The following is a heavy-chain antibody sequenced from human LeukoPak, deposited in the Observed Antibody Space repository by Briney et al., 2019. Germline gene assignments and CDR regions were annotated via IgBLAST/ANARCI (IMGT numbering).Heavy chain of an antibody. CDR1: GGTFSSYA. CDR2: IIPILGIA. J-gene: IGHJ3*02. CDR3: ARDPIAAAGGAFDI. Sequence: GASVKVSCKASGGTFSSYAISWVRQAPGQGLEWMGRIIPILGIANYAQKFQGRVTITADKSTSTAYMELSSLRSEDTAVYYCARDPIAAAGGAFDIWGQGTMVTVSS. V-gene: IGHV1-69*04. D-gene: IGHD6-13*01.